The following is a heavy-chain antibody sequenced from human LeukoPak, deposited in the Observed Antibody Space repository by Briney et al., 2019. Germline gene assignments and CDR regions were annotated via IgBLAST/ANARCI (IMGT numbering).Heavy chain of an antibody. CDR3: ARVGTIFGVVISNWFDP. V-gene: IGHV4-38-2*02. CDR1: GYSISSGYY. J-gene: IGHJ5*02. Sequence: SETLSLTCTVSGYSISSGYYWGWIRQPPGKGLEWIGSIYHSGSTYYNPSLKSRVTISVDTSKNQFSLKLSSVTAADTAVYYCARVGTIFGVVISNWFDPWGQGTLVTVSS. CDR2: IYHSGST. D-gene: IGHD3-3*01.